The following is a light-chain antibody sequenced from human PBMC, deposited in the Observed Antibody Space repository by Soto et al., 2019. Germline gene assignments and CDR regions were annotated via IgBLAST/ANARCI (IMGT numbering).Light chain of an antibody. V-gene: IGKV1-5*03. Sequence: DIPMTQSPSTLSASVGDRVTITCRASPSISSWLAWYQQKPGKAPKLLIYEASSLESGVPSRFSGSGSGTEFTLTIGSLQPDDFATYYFKQYNSYSWTFGQGTKVDIK. CDR3: KQYNSYSWT. CDR1: PSISSW. J-gene: IGKJ1*01. CDR2: EAS.